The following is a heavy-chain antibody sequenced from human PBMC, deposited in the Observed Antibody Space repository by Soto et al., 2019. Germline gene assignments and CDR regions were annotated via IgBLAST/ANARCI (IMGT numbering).Heavy chain of an antibody. CDR1: GFTFSRYW. D-gene: IGHD5-18*01. CDR2: IKQDGTEK. Sequence: GSLRLSCAASGFTFSRYWMNWVRQAPGKGLEWVANIKQDGTEKNYVDSVKGRFTISRDNARNSLYLQMDSLRAEDTAVYFCARGDTPMITGMDSFDIWVQGTMVTVSS. CDR3: ARGDTPMITGMDSFDI. J-gene: IGHJ3*02. V-gene: IGHV3-7*01.